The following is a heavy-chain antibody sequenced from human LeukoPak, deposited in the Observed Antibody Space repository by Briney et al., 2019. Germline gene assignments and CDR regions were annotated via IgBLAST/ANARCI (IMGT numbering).Heavy chain of an antibody. CDR1: GGSFSGYY. CDR3: ARDYSNYYYYGMDV. J-gene: IGHJ6*02. Sequence: PSETLSLTCAVYGGSFSGYYWSWIRQPPGKGLEWIGEINHSGSTNYNPSLKSRVTISVDTSKNQFSLKLSSVTAADTAVYYCARDYSNYYYYGMDVWGQGTTVTVSS. D-gene: IGHD4-11*01. CDR2: INHSGST. V-gene: IGHV4-34*01.